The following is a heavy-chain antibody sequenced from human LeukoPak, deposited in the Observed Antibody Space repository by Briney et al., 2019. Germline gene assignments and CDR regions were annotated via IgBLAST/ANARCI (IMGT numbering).Heavy chain of an antibody. D-gene: IGHD1-26*01. Sequence: ASVKVSCKASGYTFTSYGISWVRQAPGQGLEWMGWMSAHTGNANYAQKLQGRVTMTTDTSTSTAYMELRSLRSDDTAVYYCARDSAVGATDYWGQGTLVTVSS. V-gene: IGHV1-18*01. CDR2: MSAHTGNA. CDR1: GYTFTSYG. J-gene: IGHJ4*02. CDR3: ARDSAVGATDY.